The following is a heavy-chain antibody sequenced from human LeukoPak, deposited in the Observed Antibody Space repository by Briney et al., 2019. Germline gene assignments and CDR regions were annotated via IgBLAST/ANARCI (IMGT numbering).Heavy chain of an antibody. CDR1: GGSISSYY. V-gene: IGHV4-59*01. D-gene: IGHD5-24*01. CDR2: IYYSGST. CDR3: AIQKGRDGYSY. Sequence: SETLSHTCTVSGGSISSYYWSWNRQPPGKGLEWIGYIYYSGSTNYNPSLKSRVTISVDTSKNQFSLKLSSVTAADTAVYYCAIQKGRDGYSYWGQGTLVTVSS. J-gene: IGHJ4*02.